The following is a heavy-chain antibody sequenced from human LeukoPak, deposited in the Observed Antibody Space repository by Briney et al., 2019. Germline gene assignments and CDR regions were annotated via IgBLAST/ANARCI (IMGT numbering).Heavy chain of an antibody. J-gene: IGHJ4*02. CDR1: GFTFSSYA. V-gene: IGHV3-23*01. CDR3: TKAGLRGDDSHAKLSDY. Sequence: GSSLRLSCAASGFTFSSYAMSWVRQAPGKGLEWVSTISDSGYYTYYADSVKGRFTISRDNSKNTLHLQMNSLRGEHTAVYYCTKAGLRGDDSHAKLSDYWGQGTLVTVPS. CDR2: ISDSGYYT. D-gene: IGHD2-21*01.